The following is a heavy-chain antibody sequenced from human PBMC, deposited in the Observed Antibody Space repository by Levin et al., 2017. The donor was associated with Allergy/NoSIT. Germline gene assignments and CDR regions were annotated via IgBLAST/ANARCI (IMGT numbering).Heavy chain of an antibody. CDR2: ITGSADNT. J-gene: IGHJ4*02. V-gene: IGHV3-23*01. D-gene: IGHD5-24*01. CDR1: GFTFNIFT. CDR3: VKVEGRWD. Sequence: PGGSLRLSCAASGFTFNIFTMSWVRQAPGKGLEWVSSITGSADNTYYADSVKGRFTISRDNSKNTLYLQMNSLRVEDTAIYYCVKVEGRWDWGQGALVTVSS.